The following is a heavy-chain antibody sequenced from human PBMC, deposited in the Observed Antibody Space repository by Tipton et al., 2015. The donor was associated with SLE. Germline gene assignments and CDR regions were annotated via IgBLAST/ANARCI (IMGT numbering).Heavy chain of an antibody. V-gene: IGHV3-64D*09. CDR1: GFTFSSYA. CDR3: VKSSRIVGAREGLFDY. D-gene: IGHD1-26*01. J-gene: IGHJ4*02. CDR2: ISSNGGST. Sequence: GSLRLSCAASGFTFSSYAMSWVRQAPGKGLEYVSAISSNGGSTYYADSVKGRFTISRDNSKNTLYLQMSSLRAEDTAVYYCVKSSRIVGAREGLFDYWGQGTLVTVSS.